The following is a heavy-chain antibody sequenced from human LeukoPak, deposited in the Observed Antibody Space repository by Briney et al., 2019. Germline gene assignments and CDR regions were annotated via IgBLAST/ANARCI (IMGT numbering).Heavy chain of an antibody. J-gene: IGHJ3*02. CDR3: ARVGMITFGGVIGPAFDI. CDR2: IYHSGST. CDR1: GYSISSGYY. Sequence: SETLSLTCTVSGYSISSGYYWGWIRQPPGKGLEWIGSIYHSGSTYYNPSLKSRVTISVDTSKNQFSLKLSSVTAADTAVYYCARVGMITFGGVIGPAFDIWGQGTMVTVSS. D-gene: IGHD3-16*01. V-gene: IGHV4-38-2*02.